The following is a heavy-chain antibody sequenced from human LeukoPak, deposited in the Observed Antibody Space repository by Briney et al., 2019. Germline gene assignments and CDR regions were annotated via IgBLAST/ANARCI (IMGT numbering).Heavy chain of an antibody. D-gene: IGHD6-19*01. V-gene: IGHV4-31*03. CDR2: ISYSGTP. CDR1: GGSITSEGYH. CDR3: ARRAPWLVSGCFDY. Sequence: SETLSLTCTVSGGSITSEGYHWGWIRQHPGKALEWIGYISYSGTPYYNPSLKSRVAILIDTSTNQFSLRLNSVTAADTAVYYCARRAPWLVSGCFDYWGQGALVTVSS. J-gene: IGHJ4*02.